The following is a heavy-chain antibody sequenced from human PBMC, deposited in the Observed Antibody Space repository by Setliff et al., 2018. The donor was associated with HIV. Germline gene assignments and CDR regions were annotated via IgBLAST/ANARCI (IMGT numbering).Heavy chain of an antibody. D-gene: IGHD4-17*01. J-gene: IGHJ4*02. Sequence: ASVKVSCKASGYTFTSYGISWVRQAPGQGLEWMGRISPNSDVTNYAQKFQGRVTMTRDTSIRTAYMEVSRLESDDTAIYYCVRDLEPHYGDFGPFDYWGPGTLVTVSS. CDR2: ISPNSDVT. CDR3: VRDLEPHYGDFGPFDY. CDR1: GYTFTSYG. V-gene: IGHV1-2*06.